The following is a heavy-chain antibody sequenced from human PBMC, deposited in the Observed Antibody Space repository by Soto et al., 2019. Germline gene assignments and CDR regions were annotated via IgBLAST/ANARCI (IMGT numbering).Heavy chain of an antibody. D-gene: IGHD3-3*01. J-gene: IGHJ6*02. CDR1: GGTFSSYA. Sequence: SVKVSCKTSGGTFSSYAIIWVRQAPGQGLEWMGGIIPIFDTANYAQKFQGRVTITADESTSTAYMELRSLRSDDTAVYYCARDQGITTFGVYSMYYYGMDVWGPGTTVTVSS. CDR3: ARDQGITTFGVYSMYYYGMDV. V-gene: IGHV1-69*13. CDR2: IIPIFDTA.